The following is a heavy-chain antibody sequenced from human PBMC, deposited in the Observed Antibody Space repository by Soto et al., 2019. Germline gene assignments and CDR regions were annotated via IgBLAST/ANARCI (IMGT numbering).Heavy chain of an antibody. CDR1: GGSISSYY. CDR2: IYYSGST. V-gene: IGHV4-59*01. Sequence: SETLSLTCTVSGGSISSYYWSWIRRPPGKGLEWIGYIYYSGSTNYNPSLKSRVTISIDTSKNQFSLKLSSVTAADTAVYYCARGTTVTTSSFDYWGQGTLVTVSS. D-gene: IGHD4-17*01. CDR3: ARGTTVTTSSFDY. J-gene: IGHJ4*02.